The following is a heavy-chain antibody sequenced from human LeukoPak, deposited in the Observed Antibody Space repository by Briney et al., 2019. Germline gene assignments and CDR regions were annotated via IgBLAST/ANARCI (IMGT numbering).Heavy chain of an antibody. V-gene: IGHV1-8*01. CDR1: GNTFISYD. D-gene: IGHD3-16*01. J-gene: IGHJ1*01. CDR2: MNPNSGDT. Sequence: ASVKVSCKTSGNTFISYDINWVRQATGQGLEWMGWMNPNSGDTGYAQKFQGRVTMTRNTAIGTAYMELSGLRSEDTAVYYCAGYEPLLRYFQHWGQGTVVAVSA. CDR3: AGYEPLLRYFQH.